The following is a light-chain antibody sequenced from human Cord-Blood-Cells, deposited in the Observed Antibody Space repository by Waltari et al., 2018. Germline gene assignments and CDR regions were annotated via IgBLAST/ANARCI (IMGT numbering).Light chain of an antibody. CDR2: AAA. Sequence: DIQMTQSPSSLSASVGDRVTITCRASQSISSYLNRYKQKPGKAPKRLIYAAASLQSGGPSTFSGSRWGTDYTLTISSLQPEDVATYYCQQSYSTPPTFGQGTKVEIK. CDR3: QQSYSTPPT. CDR1: QSISSY. V-gene: IGKV1-39*01. J-gene: IGKJ1*01.